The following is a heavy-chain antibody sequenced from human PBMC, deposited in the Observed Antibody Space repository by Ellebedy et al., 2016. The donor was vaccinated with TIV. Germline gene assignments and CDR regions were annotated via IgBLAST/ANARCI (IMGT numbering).Heavy chain of an antibody. D-gene: IGHD3-10*01. V-gene: IGHV3-21*01. Sequence: GESLKISXAASGFTFSSYSMNWVRQAPGKGLEWVSSISSSSSYIYYADSVKGRFTISRDNAKNSLYLQMNSLRDEDTAVYYCARDRPVWFGELPALFDYWGQGTLVTVSS. J-gene: IGHJ4*02. CDR2: ISSSSSYI. CDR1: GFTFSSYS. CDR3: ARDRPVWFGELPALFDY.